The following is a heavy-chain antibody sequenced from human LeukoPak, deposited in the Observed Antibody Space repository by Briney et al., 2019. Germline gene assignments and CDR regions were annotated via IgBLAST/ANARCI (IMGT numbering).Heavy chain of an antibody. Sequence: SETLSLTCTVSGYSISSGDYYWSWIRQPPGKGLEWIGYIYYSGSTYYNPSLKSRVTISVDTSKNQFSLKLSSVTAADTAVYYCAREGYCSSTSCPHFDYWGQGTLVTVSS. J-gene: IGHJ4*02. CDR1: GYSISSGDYY. CDR3: AREGYCSSTSCPHFDY. CDR2: IYYSGST. D-gene: IGHD2-2*01. V-gene: IGHV4-30-4*02.